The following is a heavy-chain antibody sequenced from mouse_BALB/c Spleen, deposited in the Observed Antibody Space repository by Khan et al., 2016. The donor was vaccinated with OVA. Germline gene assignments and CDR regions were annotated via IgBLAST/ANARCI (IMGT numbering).Heavy chain of an antibody. J-gene: IGHJ3*01. CDR2: MFYTGYT. CDR3: ARSTYRYAFAY. D-gene: IGHD2-14*01. CDR1: GDSITSGY. Sequence: EVQLQESGPSLVKPSHTLSLTCSVTGDSITSGYWRWIRKFPGHNLEYMGYMFYTGYTDYNPSLKSRLAITRPISTYQYYLQLNSVTTEDTAKYYCARSTYRYAFAYWGQGTLVTVSA. V-gene: IGHV3-8*02.